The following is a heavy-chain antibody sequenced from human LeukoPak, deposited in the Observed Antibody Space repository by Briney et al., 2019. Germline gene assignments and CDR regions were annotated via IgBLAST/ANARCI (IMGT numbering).Heavy chain of an antibody. V-gene: IGHV3-33*01. CDR2: IWYDGCNK. Sequence: GGSLRLSCAASGFTFSSYGMHWVRQAPGKGLEWVAVIWYDGCNKYYADSVKGRFTISRDNSKNTLYLQMNSLRAEDTAVYYCARGDYYDSSGYYVGLDYWGQGTLVTVSS. CDR1: GFTFSSYG. CDR3: ARGDYYDSSGYYVGLDY. D-gene: IGHD3-22*01. J-gene: IGHJ4*02.